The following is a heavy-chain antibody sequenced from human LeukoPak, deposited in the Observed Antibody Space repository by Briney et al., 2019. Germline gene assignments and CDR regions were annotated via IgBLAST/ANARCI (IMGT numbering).Heavy chain of an antibody. D-gene: IGHD5-18*01. CDR3: AREEYSYGFDY. J-gene: IGHJ4*02. V-gene: IGHV3-11*01. CDR1: GFNFSDYY. CDR2: ISSSGSTI. Sequence: GGSLRLSCAASGFNFSDYYMSWIRQAPGKGLEWVSYISSSGSTIYYADSVRGRFTISRDKAKNSVHLQMNSLRADDTAVYYCAREEYSYGFDYWGQGTLVTVSS.